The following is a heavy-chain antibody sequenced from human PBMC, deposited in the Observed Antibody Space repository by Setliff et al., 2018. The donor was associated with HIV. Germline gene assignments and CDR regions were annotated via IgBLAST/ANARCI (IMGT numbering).Heavy chain of an antibody. CDR3: ARGGYSSGWSDMDV. J-gene: IGHJ6*03. D-gene: IGHD6-19*01. CDR2: INHSGST. Sequence: PSETLSLTCAVYGGSFNGYSWTWTRQPPGKGLEWIGGINHSGSTNCNPSLKSRVTISVDTSKNQFYLKLSSVTAADTAVYYCARGGYSSGWSDMDVWGKGTTVTVSS. CDR1: GGSFNGYS. V-gene: IGHV4-34*01.